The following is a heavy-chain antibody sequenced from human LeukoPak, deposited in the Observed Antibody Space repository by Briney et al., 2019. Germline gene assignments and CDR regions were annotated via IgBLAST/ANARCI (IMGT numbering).Heavy chain of an antibody. CDR3: ARNGYSNSYEWGDFDY. CDR2: IYHRGST. CDR1: GGSISSYY. D-gene: IGHD5-18*01. J-gene: IGHJ4*02. V-gene: IGHV4-59*05. Sequence: PSETLSLTCTVSGGSISSYYWSWIRQPPGKGLEWIGSIYHRGSTYINPSLRSRVTISVDTSKSQFSLKLSPVTAADTAVYYCARNGYSNSYEWGDFDYWGQGTLVTVSS.